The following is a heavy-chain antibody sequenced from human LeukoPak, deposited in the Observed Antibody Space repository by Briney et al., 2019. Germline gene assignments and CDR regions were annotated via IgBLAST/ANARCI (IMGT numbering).Heavy chain of an antibody. V-gene: IGHV4-59*08. CDR1: GGSLSGYD. J-gene: IGHJ3*02. CDR3: ARLRGSYGGDAFDI. D-gene: IGHD1-26*01. CDR2: IYYSGST. Sequence: SETLSLTCAVSGGSLSGYDWSWIRQPPGKGLEWIGYIYYSGSTNYNPSLKSRVTISVDTSKNQFSLKLSSVTAADTAVYYCARLRGSYGGDAFDIWGQGTVVTVSS.